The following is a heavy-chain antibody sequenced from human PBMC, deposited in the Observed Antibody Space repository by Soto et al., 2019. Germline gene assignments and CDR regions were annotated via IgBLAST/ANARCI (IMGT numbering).Heavy chain of an antibody. J-gene: IGHJ4*02. CDR1: GYTFIKYG. CDR2: ISGNGVP. CDR3: ARDEKTWAKFDY. V-gene: IGHV1-18*01. D-gene: IGHD3-16*01. Sequence: QVQLVQSGPEVKRPGASVKVSCKAFGYTFIKYGISWVRLAPGQRPAWMGLISGNGVPNYAPRHQGTSTLPVDTSSRTAFMELKSLTSDDTAMYYCARDEKTWAKFDYWGQGTLVTVSS.